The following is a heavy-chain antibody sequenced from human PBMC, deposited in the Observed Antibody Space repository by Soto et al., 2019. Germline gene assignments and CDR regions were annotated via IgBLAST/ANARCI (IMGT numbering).Heavy chain of an antibody. CDR3: ARGLRRGYQLPFDY. CDR2: INHSGRT. Sequence: SETLSLTCAVYGGSFSGYYWSWIRQPPGKGLEWVGEINHSGRTNYNPSLKSRVTISVGTSTNQFALKLSSVTAADTAVYYCARGLRRGYQLPFDYWGQGTLVTVSS. V-gene: IGHV4-34*01. J-gene: IGHJ4*02. CDR1: GGSFSGYY. D-gene: IGHD2-2*01.